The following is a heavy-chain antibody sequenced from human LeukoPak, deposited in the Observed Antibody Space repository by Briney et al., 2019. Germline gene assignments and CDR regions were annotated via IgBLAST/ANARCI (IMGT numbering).Heavy chain of an antibody. J-gene: IGHJ6*02. CDR3: ARDLTGPYFYYGMDV. Sequence: GGSLRLSCAASGFPFITYWMSWVRQAPGKGLQWVANINQDGSEENSVDSGKGRFTISRDNAKNSLYLQMNSLRGEDTAVYYCARDLTGPYFYYGMDVWGQGTTVTVSS. CDR2: INQDGSEE. CDR1: GFPFITYW. V-gene: IGHV3-7*01.